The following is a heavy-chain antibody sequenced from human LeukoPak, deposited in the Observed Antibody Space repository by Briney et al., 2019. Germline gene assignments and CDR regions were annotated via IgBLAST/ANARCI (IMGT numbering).Heavy chain of an antibody. V-gene: IGHV1-3*01. CDR1: VYTFTSYA. CDR3: ARVGSRVVVPAAMDDDWFDP. Sequence: ASVKVSCKASVYTFTSYAMHWVRQSPGQRLEWMGWSNACNGNTKYSQKFQGRVTITRDTSASTAYMELSSLRSEDTAVYYCARVGSRVVVPAAMDDDWFDPWGQGTLVTVSS. CDR2: SNACNGNT. D-gene: IGHD2-2*01. J-gene: IGHJ5*02.